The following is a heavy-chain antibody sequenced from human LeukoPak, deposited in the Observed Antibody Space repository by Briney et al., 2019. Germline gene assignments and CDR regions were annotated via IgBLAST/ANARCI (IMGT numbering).Heavy chain of an antibody. Sequence: SGTLSHTCTESGGSIFTYYWSGRRPQLGGRVEWWGYIYYSGDTNYNPSLKSRVTISVDTSKNQFSLKLSYVTAAYTAVYYRARVGRGESVGFDPWGQGTLVTVSS. CDR2: IYYSGDT. CDR1: GGSIFTYY. J-gene: IGHJ5*02. D-gene: IGHD3-10*01. CDR3: ARVGRGESVGFDP. V-gene: IGHV4-59*01.